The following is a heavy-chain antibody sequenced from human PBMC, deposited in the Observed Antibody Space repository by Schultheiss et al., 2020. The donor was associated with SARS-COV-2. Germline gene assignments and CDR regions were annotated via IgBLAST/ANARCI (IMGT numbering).Heavy chain of an antibody. D-gene: IGHD2-2*01. J-gene: IGHJ5*02. V-gene: IGHV1-18*01. CDR1: GYTFTSYG. Sequence: ASVKVSCKASGYTFTSYGISWVRQAPGQGLEWMGWISAYNGNTNYAQKLQGRVTMTTDTSTSTAYMELSSLRSEDTAVYYCATVPRIVVVPAGGWFDPWGQGTLVTVSS. CDR2: ISAYNGNT. CDR3: ATVPRIVVVPAGGWFDP.